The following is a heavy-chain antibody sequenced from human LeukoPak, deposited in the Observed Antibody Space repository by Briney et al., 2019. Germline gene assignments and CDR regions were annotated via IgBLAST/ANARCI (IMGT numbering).Heavy chain of an antibody. CDR2: IRYSGST. V-gene: IGHV4-59*11. J-gene: IGHJ5*02. CDR1: GGSLSGHY. Sequence: SETLSLTCTVSGGSLSGHYWSWIRQPPGKGLEWIGYIRYSGSTNYNPSPKSRITISVDPPKNLFSLSLTSVTAADTGVYYCARLHALGAEEFDPWGQGTLVTVSS. D-gene: IGHD3-16*01. CDR3: ARLHALGAEEFDP.